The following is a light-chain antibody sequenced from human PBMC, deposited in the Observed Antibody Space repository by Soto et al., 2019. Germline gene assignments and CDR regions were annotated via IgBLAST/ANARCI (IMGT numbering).Light chain of an antibody. J-gene: IGKJ4*01. CDR2: DAS. V-gene: IGKV3-11*01. CDR3: QYRDIWRPGVT. CDR1: QSINNY. Sequence: EIVLTQSPVTLSLSPGERATLSCRASQSINNYLAWYQQKPGQPPRLLIYDASNRATAIPVRFSGSGSGTDFTLTISSIETEDSAVYYCQYRDIWRPGVTFGGGTKVEIK.